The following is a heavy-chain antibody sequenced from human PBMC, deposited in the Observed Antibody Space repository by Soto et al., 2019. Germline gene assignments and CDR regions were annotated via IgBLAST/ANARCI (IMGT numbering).Heavy chain of an antibody. CDR3: ARDFCGGFSFGPGDN. CDR1: GFTFWGDW. Sequence: GGSLRLSCVASGFTFWGDWLSWVGQASGKGLEWVANIKQDGSAKQYLDSVRGRFTISRDNSKNSVYLQMNSLRAVDTALYYSARDFCGGFSFGPGDNLGQGTLVTVSS. D-gene: IGHD2-21*01. V-gene: IGHV3-7*01. CDR2: IKQDGSAK. J-gene: IGHJ4*02.